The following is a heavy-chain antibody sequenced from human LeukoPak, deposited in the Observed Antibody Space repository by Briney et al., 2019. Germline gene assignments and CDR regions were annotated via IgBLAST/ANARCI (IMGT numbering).Heavy chain of an antibody. CDR3: ARGNGSGWTQNFDY. J-gene: IGHJ4*02. CDR2: INHSGST. Sequence: SETLSLTCAVYGGSFSGYYWSWIRQPPGKGLEWIGEINHSGSTNYNPSLKSRVTISVDTSKNQFSLKLSSVTAADTAVYYCARGNGSGWTQNFDYWGQGSLVTVSS. CDR1: GGSFSGYY. D-gene: IGHD6-19*01. V-gene: IGHV4-34*01.